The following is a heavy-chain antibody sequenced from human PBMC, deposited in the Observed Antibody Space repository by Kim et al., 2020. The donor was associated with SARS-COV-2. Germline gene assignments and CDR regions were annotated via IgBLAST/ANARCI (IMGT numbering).Heavy chain of an antibody. CDR1: GFTFSNYW. V-gene: IGHV3-15*01. CDR3: TTPLWFGGLGWFDP. CDR2: IKSKTDGGTN. J-gene: IGHJ5*02. D-gene: IGHD3-10*01. Sequence: GGSLRLSCAASGFTFSNYWMSWVRQAPGKGLEWVGRIKSKTDGGTNAYAAHGKVRFTISSDESKNTLYLTMKSLKTEDTAVYYCTTPLWFGGLGWFDPWGHGTLGTVSS.